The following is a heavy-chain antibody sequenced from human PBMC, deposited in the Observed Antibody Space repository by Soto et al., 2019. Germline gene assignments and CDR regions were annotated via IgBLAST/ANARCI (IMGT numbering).Heavy chain of an antibody. V-gene: IGHV4-39*01. J-gene: IGHJ6*02. Sequence: LQLQESGPGLVKPSETLSLTCTVSGGSISSGGYYWGWIRQPPGKGLEWIGNIFYSGSTYYNPSLKSRVTISMDTSKNQFSVKVSSVTAADTAVYYCARYDYGHAAYGMDVWGQGTTVTVSS. D-gene: IGHD4-17*01. CDR3: ARYDYGHAAYGMDV. CDR2: IFYSGST. CDR1: GGSISSGGYY.